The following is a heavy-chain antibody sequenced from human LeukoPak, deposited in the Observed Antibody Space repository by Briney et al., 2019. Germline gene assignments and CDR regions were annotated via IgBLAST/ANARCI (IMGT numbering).Heavy chain of an antibody. J-gene: IGHJ5*02. CDR3: AKVGSSNWFDP. CDR2: ISGSGGNI. V-gene: IGHV3-48*03. CDR1: GFTFSSYE. D-gene: IGHD6-6*01. Sequence: GGSLRLSCAASGFTFSSYEMNWVRQAPGKGLEWISYISGSGGNIYYADSVKGRFTISRDNSKNTLYLQVNSLRAEDTAVYYCAKVGSSNWFDPWGQGTLVTVSS.